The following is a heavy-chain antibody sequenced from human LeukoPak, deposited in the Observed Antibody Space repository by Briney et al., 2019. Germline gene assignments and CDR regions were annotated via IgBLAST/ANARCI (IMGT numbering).Heavy chain of an antibody. CDR1: GGSVSSGSYY. J-gene: IGHJ5*02. V-gene: IGHV4-61*01. CDR2: IYYSGST. D-gene: IGHD3-3*01. Sequence: SETLSLTCTVSGGSVSSGSYYWSWIRQPPGTGLEWIGYIYYSGSTNYNPSLKSRVTISVDTSKNQFSLKLSSVTAADTAVYYCARQSYDFWSGYYTVWFDPWGQGTLVTVSS. CDR3: ARQSYDFWSGYYTVWFDP.